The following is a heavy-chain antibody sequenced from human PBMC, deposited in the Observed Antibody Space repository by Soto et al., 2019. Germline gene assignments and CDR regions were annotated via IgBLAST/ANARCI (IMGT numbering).Heavy chain of an antibody. CDR3: ARTDTAMNFLRYYYYMDV. V-gene: IGHV4-59*01. CDR2: IYYSGST. CDR1: GGSISSYY. Sequence: SETLSLTCTVSGGSISSYYWSWIRQPPGKGLEWIGYIYYSGSTNYNPSLKSRVTISVDTSKNQFSLKLSSVTAADTAVYYCARTDTAMNFLRYYYYMDVWGKGTTVTVSS. J-gene: IGHJ6*03. D-gene: IGHD5-18*01.